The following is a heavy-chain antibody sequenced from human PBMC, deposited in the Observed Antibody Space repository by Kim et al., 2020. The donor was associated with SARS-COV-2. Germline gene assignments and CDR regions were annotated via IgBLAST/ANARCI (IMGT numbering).Heavy chain of an antibody. J-gene: IGHJ3*02. CDR3: ARDLFFLGEYYDFWSGYDAFDI. CDR2: TYYRSKWYN. Sequence: SQTLSLTCAISGDSVSSNSAAWNWIRQSPSRGLEWLGRTYYRSKWYNDYAVSVKSRITINPDTSKNQFSLQLNSVTPEDTAVYYCARDLFFLGEYYDFWSGYDAFDILGQGTMVTVSS. V-gene: IGHV6-1*01. CDR1: GDSVSSNSAA. D-gene: IGHD3-3*01.